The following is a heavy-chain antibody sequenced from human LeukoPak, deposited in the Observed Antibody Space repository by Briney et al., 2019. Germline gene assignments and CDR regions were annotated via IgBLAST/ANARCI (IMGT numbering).Heavy chain of an antibody. Sequence: GGSLRLSCAASGFTVSSNYMSWVRQAPGKGLEWVSYISSSSSTIYYADSVKGRFTISRDNAKNSLYLQMNSLRDEDTAVYYCARIPLYGTWGQGTLVTVSS. CDR2: ISSSSSTI. D-gene: IGHD1-26*01. CDR1: GFTVSSNY. CDR3: ARIPLYGT. V-gene: IGHV3-48*02. J-gene: IGHJ5*02.